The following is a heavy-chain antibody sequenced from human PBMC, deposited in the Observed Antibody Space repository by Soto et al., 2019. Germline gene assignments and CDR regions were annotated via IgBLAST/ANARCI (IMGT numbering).Heavy chain of an antibody. CDR1: GESLNYYY. Sequence: HVQLRQWGAGLLKPSDTLSLTCAVYGESLNYYYWSWIRQAPGKGLEWIGEFYQGGSTHYNPSVKSRVTLSVDPSSQQFSLKLTSVTAADTATSYCARGMWPDRFANWGQGTLVTVSS. CDR2: FYQGGST. D-gene: IGHD2-15*01. J-gene: IGHJ5*02. V-gene: IGHV4-34*01. CDR3: ARGMWPDRFAN.